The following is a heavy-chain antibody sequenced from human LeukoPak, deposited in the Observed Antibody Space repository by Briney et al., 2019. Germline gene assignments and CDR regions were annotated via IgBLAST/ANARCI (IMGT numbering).Heavy chain of an antibody. J-gene: IGHJ4*02. Sequence: GEALKIPCKGSGYSFTSYWIGWVRQIPGKGLEWMGIIYSGDSDTRYSPSFQGQVTISAEKSISTAYLQWSSLKASDSAMYYCARDSGYSSSWFPDFDYWGRGTLVTVSS. CDR3: ARDSGYSSSWFPDFDY. V-gene: IGHV5-51*01. CDR2: IYSGDSDT. CDR1: GYSFTSYW. D-gene: IGHD6-13*01.